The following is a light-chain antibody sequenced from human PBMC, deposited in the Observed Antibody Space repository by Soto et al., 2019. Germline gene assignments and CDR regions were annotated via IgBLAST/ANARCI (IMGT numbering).Light chain of an antibody. CDR3: QTWGTGIRV. V-gene: IGLV4-69*01. CDR2: LNSDGSH. Sequence: QPVLTQSPSASASLRASVKLTCTLSSGHSSYAIAWHQQQPEKGPRYLMNLNSDGSHSKGDGIPDLFSGSSSGAERYLTISSLQSEDEADYYCQTWGTGIRVFGGGTKLTVL. J-gene: IGLJ2*01. CDR1: SGHSSYA.